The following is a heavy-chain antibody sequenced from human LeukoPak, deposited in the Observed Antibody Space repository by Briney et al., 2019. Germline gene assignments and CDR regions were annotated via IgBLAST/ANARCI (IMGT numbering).Heavy chain of an antibody. D-gene: IGHD2-15*01. CDR1: GFTFTSYA. CDR2: ISGGGGST. CDR3: AKAVVVVAATDD. Sequence: GGSLRLSCAASGFTFTSYAMSWVRQAPGKGLEWVSAISGGGGSTYYADSVKGRFTISRDNSKNTPYLQMNSLRAEDTAVYYCAKAVVVVAATDDWGQGTLVTVSS. J-gene: IGHJ4*02. V-gene: IGHV3-23*01.